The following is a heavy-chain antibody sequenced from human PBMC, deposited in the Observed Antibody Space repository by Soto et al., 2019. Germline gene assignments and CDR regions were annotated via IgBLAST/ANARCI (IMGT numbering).Heavy chain of an antibody. CDR3: AGGYCSGGSCYWFDP. D-gene: IGHD2-15*01. J-gene: IGHJ5*02. CDR1: GFTFSNYW. V-gene: IGHV3-7*01. CDR2: IKQDGSEK. Sequence: GGSLRLSCAGSGFTFSNYWMHWVRQAPGKGLEWVANIKQDGSEKYYVDSAKGRFTISRDNAKNSLYLQMNSLRAEDTAVYYCAGGYCSGGSCYWFDPWGQGTLVTVSS.